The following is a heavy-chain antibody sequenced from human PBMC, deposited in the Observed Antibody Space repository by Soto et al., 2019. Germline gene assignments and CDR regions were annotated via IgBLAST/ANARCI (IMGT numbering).Heavy chain of an antibody. J-gene: IGHJ6*03. CDR1: GFTVSSNY. D-gene: IGHD2-2*02. CDR2: IYSGGST. V-gene: IGHV3-66*01. CDR3: ATGYCSSTSCYTYYYYMDV. Sequence: GESLKISCAASGFTVSSNYMSWVRQAPGKGLEWVSVIYSGGSTYYADSVKGRFTISRDNSKNTLYLQMNSLRAEDTAVYYCATGYCSSTSCYTYYYYMDVWGKGTTVTVSS.